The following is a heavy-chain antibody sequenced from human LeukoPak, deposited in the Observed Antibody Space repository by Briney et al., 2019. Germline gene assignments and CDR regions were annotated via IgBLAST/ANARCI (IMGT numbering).Heavy chain of an antibody. Sequence: SETLSLTCTVSGGSICSGDYYWSWIRQPPGKGLEWLGYIYYSGSTYYNPSLKSRVTISVDTSKNQFSLKLSSVTAADTAVYYCARGTDGYNWFDYWGQGTLVTVSS. V-gene: IGHV4-30-4*08. CDR1: GGSICSGDYY. CDR3: ARGTDGYNWFDY. J-gene: IGHJ4*02. D-gene: IGHD5-24*01. CDR2: IYYSGST.